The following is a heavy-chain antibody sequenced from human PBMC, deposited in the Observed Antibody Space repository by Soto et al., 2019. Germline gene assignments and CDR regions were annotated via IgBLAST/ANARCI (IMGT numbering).Heavy chain of an antibody. J-gene: IGHJ6*02. CDR2: INSDGSAT. Sequence: EVQLVESGGGLVQPGGSLRLSCVASGFTFSSDWMHWVRQGPGKGLVWVSRINSDGSATNYEDSVKGRFTSSRDNAKNTLYLQMNSLRVEDTALYYCVRGWSDVWGQGTTVTVSS. D-gene: IGHD2-15*01. V-gene: IGHV3-74*01. CDR3: VRGWSDV. CDR1: GFTFSSDW.